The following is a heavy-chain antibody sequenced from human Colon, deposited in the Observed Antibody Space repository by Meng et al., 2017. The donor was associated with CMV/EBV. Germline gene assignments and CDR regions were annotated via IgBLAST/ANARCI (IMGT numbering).Heavy chain of an antibody. CDR2: NKREKDGGKK. D-gene: IGHD2-8*02. Sequence: YEFTYNNGWMSWVRQAPGKGLEWVGRNKREKDGGKKDYAEPVKDRFIISKDDSKNTLYLQMNSLRTEDTAVYYCATTVLVPASNIDFWGQGTLVTVSS. V-gene: IGHV3-15*01. CDR1: EFTYNNGW. CDR3: ATTVLVPASNIDF. J-gene: IGHJ4*02.